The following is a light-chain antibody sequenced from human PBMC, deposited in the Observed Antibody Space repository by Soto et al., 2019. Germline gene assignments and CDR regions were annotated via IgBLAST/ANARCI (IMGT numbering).Light chain of an antibody. V-gene: IGLV2-23*01. J-gene: IGLJ2*01. CDR1: SSDVGSYNL. Sequence: QSALTQPASVSGSPGQSITISCTGTSSDVGSYNLVSWYQQHPGKAPKLMIYEGSKRPSGVSNRFSCSKSGNTDSLTISGLQAEDEADYYCCSYAGSSTFVVFGGGTKLTVL. CDR3: CSYAGSSTFVV. CDR2: EGS.